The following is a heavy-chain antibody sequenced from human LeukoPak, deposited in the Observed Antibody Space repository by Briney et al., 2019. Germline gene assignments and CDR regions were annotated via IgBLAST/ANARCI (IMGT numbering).Heavy chain of an antibody. CDR3: AREDYYDSSGYRRQVFDY. J-gene: IGHJ4*02. D-gene: IGHD3-22*01. CDR1: GFTFSSYG. Sequence: GGSLRLSCAASGFTFSSYGMHWVRQAPGKGLEWVAVIWYDGSNKYYADSVKGRFTISRDNSKNALYLQMNSLRAEDTAVYYCAREDYYDSSGYRRQVFDYWGQGTLVTVSS. V-gene: IGHV3-33*01. CDR2: IWYDGSNK.